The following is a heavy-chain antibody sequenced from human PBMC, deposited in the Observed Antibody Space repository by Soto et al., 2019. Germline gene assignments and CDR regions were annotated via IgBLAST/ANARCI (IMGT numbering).Heavy chain of an antibody. CDR3: AKDGEGGYGACGYYFDY. V-gene: IGHV3-30*18. J-gene: IGHJ4*02. CDR1: GFTFSTYG. CDR2: ISNDGSNK. Sequence: QVQLVESGGGVVQPGRSLRLSCAASGFTFSTYGMHWVRQAPGKGLEWVAVISNDGSNKYYADSVKGRFTISRDNSKNTLYLQMNSLRVEDTAVYYCAKDGEGGYGACGYYFDYWGQGTLVTVSS. D-gene: IGHD4-17*01.